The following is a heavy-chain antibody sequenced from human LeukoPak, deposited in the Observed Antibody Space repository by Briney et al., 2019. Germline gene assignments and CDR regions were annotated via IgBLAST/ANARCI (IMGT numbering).Heavy chain of an antibody. Sequence: PGGSLRLSCAASGFTFRNYWMHWVRQAPGEGLVWVSRISSDGRSTSYADSVKGRFTVSRDNAKNTLYLQMNSLGAEDTAVYYCARDSFDYQYYYGMDVWGQGTTVTVSS. CDR2: ISSDGRST. J-gene: IGHJ6*02. CDR1: GFTFRNYW. CDR3: ARDSFDYQYYYGMDV. V-gene: IGHV3-74*01.